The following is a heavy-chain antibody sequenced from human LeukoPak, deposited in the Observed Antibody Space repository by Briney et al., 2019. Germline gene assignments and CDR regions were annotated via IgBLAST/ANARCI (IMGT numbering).Heavy chain of an antibody. CDR3: ARLITGTTTAFDI. V-gene: IGHV4-4*07. J-gene: IGHJ3*02. CDR2: VYTSGST. D-gene: IGHD1-7*01. Sequence: SETLSLTCSVSGGSISGYYWTWIRQPAGKGLGGIGRVYTSGSTHYNPSLKTRLTMSVDTSKNQFSLKLSSVTAADTAVYYCARLITGTTTAFDIWGQGTMVTVSS. CDR1: GGSISGYY.